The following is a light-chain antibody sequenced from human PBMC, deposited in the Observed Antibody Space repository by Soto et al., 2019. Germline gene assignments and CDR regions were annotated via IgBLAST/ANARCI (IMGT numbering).Light chain of an antibody. V-gene: IGKV3-20*01. CDR3: QQYGSSSIT. Sequence: EIVLTQSPGTLSLSPGERATLSCRASQSVSSSYLAWYQQKPGQAPRLLIYGASSSATGIPDRFSGSESGTDFTLTISRLEPEDFAVYYCQQYGSSSITFGQGTRLEIK. CDR2: GAS. J-gene: IGKJ5*01. CDR1: QSVSSSY.